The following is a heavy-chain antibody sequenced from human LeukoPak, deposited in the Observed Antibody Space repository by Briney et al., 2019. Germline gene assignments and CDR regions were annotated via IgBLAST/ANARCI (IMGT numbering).Heavy chain of an antibody. J-gene: IGHJ6*04. CDR1: GFTFSSYG. Sequence: GGSLRLSCAASGFTFSSYGMHWVRQAPGKGLEWVAVISYDGSNKYYADSVKGRFTISRDNSKNTLYLQMNSLRAEGTAVYYCAKDRQWLVFFYGMDVWGKGTTVTVSS. CDR3: AKDRQWLVFFYGMDV. V-gene: IGHV3-30*18. CDR2: ISYDGSNK. D-gene: IGHD6-19*01.